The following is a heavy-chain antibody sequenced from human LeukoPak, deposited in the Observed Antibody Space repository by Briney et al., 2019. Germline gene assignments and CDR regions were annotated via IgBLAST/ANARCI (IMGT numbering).Heavy chain of an antibody. Sequence: GGSLRLSCAASGFTFSSYAMSWVRQAPGKGLEWVSAISGSGGSTYYADSVKGRFTISRDNSKNTLYLQMNSLRAEDTAVYYCAKGKYSSSSRAHYYYYMDVWGKGTTVTVSS. CDR1: GFTFSSYA. CDR2: ISGSGGST. D-gene: IGHD6-6*01. CDR3: AKGKYSSSSRAHYYYYMDV. J-gene: IGHJ6*03. V-gene: IGHV3-23*01.